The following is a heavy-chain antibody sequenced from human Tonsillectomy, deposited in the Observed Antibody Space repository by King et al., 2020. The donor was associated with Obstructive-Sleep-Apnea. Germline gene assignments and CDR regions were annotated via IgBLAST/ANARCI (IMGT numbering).Heavy chain of an antibody. D-gene: IGHD3-10*01. CDR1: GFTFSTYW. Sequence: VQLVQSGGGLVQPGGSLRLSCAASGFTFSTYWMSWGRQAPGKGLEWVANIKHDGGEKYYVDSVKGRFTISRDNARNSQYLQMNRLRAEDTAVYYCARAGYYYGSGACDYWGQGTLVTVSS. V-gene: IGHV3-7*03. J-gene: IGHJ4*02. CDR3: ARAGYYYGSGACDY. CDR2: IKHDGGEK.